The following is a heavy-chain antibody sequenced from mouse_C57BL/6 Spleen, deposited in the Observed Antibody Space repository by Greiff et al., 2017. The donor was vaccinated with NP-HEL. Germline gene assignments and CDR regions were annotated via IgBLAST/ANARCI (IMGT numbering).Heavy chain of an antibody. CDR1: GYTFTSYW. Sequence: VQLQQPGAELVKPGASVKLSCKASGYTFTSYWMHWVKQRPGQGLEWIGMIHPNSGSTNYNEKFKSKATLTVDKSSSTAYMQLSSLTSEDSAVYYCAFCSSYGNWYFDVWGTGTTVTVSS. D-gene: IGHD1-1*01. CDR3: AFCSSYGNWYFDV. V-gene: IGHV1-64*01. J-gene: IGHJ1*03. CDR2: IHPNSGST.